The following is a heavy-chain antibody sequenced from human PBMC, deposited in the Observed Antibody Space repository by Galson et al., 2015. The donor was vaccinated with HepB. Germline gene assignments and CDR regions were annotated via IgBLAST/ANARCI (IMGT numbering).Heavy chain of an antibody. J-gene: IGHJ4*02. Sequence: SLRLSCAASGFTFSSYWMSWVRQAPGKGLECVANIKQDGSEKYYVDSVKGRFTISRDNAKKSLYLQMNSLRAEDTAVYYCARAGRGTKPCFDYWGQGTLVTVSS. CDR1: GFTFSSYW. CDR3: ARAGRGTKPCFDY. V-gene: IGHV3-7*03. CDR2: IKQDGSEK. D-gene: IGHD1-26*01.